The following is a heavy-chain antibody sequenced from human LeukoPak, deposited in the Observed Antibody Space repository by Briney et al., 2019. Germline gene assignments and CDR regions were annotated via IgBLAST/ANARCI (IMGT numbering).Heavy chain of an antibody. D-gene: IGHD3-22*01. CDR1: GVSINSLY. V-gene: IGHV4-59*11. Sequence: PSETLSLTCSVSGVSINSLYFIWIRQSPGKGLEWIGYIYDSGITKYNPSLKSRVTISVDTSKNQFSLRLRSVTAADTAVYFCARAYSSASWFDPWGQGILVTVSS. CDR3: ARAYSSASWFDP. CDR2: IYDSGIT. J-gene: IGHJ5*02.